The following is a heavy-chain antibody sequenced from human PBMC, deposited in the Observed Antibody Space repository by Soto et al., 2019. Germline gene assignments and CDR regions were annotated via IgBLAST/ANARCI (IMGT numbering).Heavy chain of an antibody. CDR3: ARDSIAASYAFDI. CDR1: GGSISSGGYY. V-gene: IGHV4-31*03. Sequence: SETLSLTCTVSGGSISSGGYYWSWIRQHPGKGLEWIGYIYYSGSTYYNPSLKSRVTISVDTSKNQFSLKLSSVTAADTAVYYCARDSIAASYAFDIWGQGTMVTVSS. D-gene: IGHD6-25*01. CDR2: IYYSGST. J-gene: IGHJ3*02.